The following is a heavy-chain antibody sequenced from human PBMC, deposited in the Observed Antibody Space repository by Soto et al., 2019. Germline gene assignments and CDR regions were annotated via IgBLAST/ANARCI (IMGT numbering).Heavy chain of an antibody. CDR2: IIPIFGTA. D-gene: IGHD3-10*01. V-gene: IGHV1-69*01. J-gene: IGHJ4*02. Sequence: QVQLVQSGAEVKQPGSSVKVSCQASGGTFSSYAISWVRQAPGQGLEWMGGIIPIFGTANYAQKFQGRVTITADESTSTAYMELSSLRSDDTAVYYCATQVSGSWSYYNPSDYSGQGTLVIVSS. CDR1: GGTFSSYA. CDR3: ATQVSGSWSYYNPSDY.